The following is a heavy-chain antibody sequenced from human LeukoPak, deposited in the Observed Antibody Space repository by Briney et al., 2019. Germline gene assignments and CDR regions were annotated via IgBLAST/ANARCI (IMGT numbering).Heavy chain of an antibody. CDR1: GFTFSSYA. J-gene: IGHJ4*02. CDR3: AKAYCGSTSCYYVFDY. V-gene: IGHV3-23*01. Sequence: PGASLRLSCAASGFTFSSYAMSWVRQAPGKGLEWVSTISGSGGSTYYADSVKGRFTISRDNSKHTLYLQMNSLRAEDTAVYYCAKAYCGSTSCYYVFDYWGQGTLVSVSS. CDR2: ISGSGGST. D-gene: IGHD2-2*01.